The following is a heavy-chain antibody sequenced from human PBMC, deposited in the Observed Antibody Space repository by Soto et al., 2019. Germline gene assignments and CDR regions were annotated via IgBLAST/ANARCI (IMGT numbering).Heavy chain of an antibody. V-gene: IGHV4-34*01. J-gene: IGHJ2*01. Sequence: QVQLQQWGAGLLKPSETLSLTCAVYGGSFSGYYWSWIRQPPGKGLEWIGEINHSGSTNYNPSLKSRVTISVDTSKNQFSLKLSSVTAADTAVYYCARERSSIAARPVFDLWGRGTLVTVSS. CDR2: INHSGST. D-gene: IGHD6-6*01. CDR3: ARERSSIAARPVFDL. CDR1: GGSFSGYY.